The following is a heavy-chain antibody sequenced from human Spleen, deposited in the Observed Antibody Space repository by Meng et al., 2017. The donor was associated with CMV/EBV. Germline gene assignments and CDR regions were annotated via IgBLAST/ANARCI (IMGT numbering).Heavy chain of an antibody. CDR2: ISYDGSSK. V-gene: IGHV3-30*18. J-gene: IGHJ4*02. CDR1: GFTFSNYG. D-gene: IGHD3-22*01. Sequence: CAASGFTFSNYGMHWVRQAPGKGLEWVAVISYDGSSKYYADSVKGRFTISRDNSKNTLSLQMDSLRAEDTAVYYCAKSHGSNFYLHDYRGQGTLVTVSS. CDR3: AKSHGSNFYLHDY.